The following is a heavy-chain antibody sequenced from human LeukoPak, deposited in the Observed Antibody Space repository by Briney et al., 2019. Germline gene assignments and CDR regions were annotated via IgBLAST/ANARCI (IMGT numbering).Heavy chain of an antibody. D-gene: IGHD3-22*01. J-gene: IGHJ1*01. CDR1: GGTFSSYA. V-gene: IGHV1-69*05. CDR2: IIPIFGTA. CDR3: ARHTNYDSSGYPFQH. Sequence: GASVKVSCKASGGTFSSYAIGWVRQAPGQGLEWMGRIIPIFGTANYAQKFQGRVTITTDESTSTAYMELSSLRSEDTAVYYCARHTNYDSSGYPFQHWGQGTLVTVSS.